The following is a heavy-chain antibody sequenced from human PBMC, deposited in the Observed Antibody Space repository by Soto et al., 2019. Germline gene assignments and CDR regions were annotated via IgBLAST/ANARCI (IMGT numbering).Heavy chain of an antibody. Sequence: GGSLRLSCGASGLTVSNNYMSWVRQAPGRGLEWVSIIYSGDSTYYADSVKGRFTISRDNSKNTLSLQMNTLRAEDTAVYYCVRVGRGSYYYYGMDVWGQGTTVTVS. V-gene: IGHV3-53*01. D-gene: IGHD1-26*01. CDR1: GLTVSNNY. CDR3: VRVGRGSYYYYGMDV. J-gene: IGHJ6*02. CDR2: IYSGDST.